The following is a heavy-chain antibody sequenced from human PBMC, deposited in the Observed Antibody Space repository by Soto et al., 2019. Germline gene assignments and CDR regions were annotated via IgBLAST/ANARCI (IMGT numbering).Heavy chain of an antibody. Sequence: TGGSLRLSCSASGFTFSSYAMHWVRQAPGKGLEYVSAISSNGGSTYYADSVKGRFTISRDNSKNTLYLQMSSLRAEDTAVYYCVNLGYCSGGSCLTNWGQGTLVTVSS. CDR2: ISSNGGST. D-gene: IGHD2-15*01. J-gene: IGHJ4*02. V-gene: IGHV3-64D*06. CDR1: GFTFSSYA. CDR3: VNLGYCSGGSCLTN.